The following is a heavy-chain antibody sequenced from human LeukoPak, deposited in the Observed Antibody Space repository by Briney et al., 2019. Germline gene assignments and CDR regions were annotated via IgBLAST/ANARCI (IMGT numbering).Heavy chain of an antibody. V-gene: IGHV4-34*01. CDR3: AREGLNMVRGVIPKEAWGWFDP. D-gene: IGHD3-10*01. CDR1: GGSFSGYY. J-gene: IGHJ5*02. Sequence: PSETLSLTCGVYGGSFSGYYWSWIRQPPGKGLEWIGEINHSGSTNYNPSLKSRVTMSVDTSKNQFSLKLSSVTAAGTSVYYCAREGLNMVRGVIPKEAWGWFDPWGQGTLVTVSS. CDR2: INHSGST.